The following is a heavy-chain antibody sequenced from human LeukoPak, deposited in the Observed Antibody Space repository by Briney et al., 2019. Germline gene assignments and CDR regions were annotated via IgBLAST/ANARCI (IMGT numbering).Heavy chain of an antibody. D-gene: IGHD6-13*01. V-gene: IGHV3-23*01. Sequence: PGGSLRLSCAASRFTFSTYAMSWVRQAPGKGLEWVSTFSGSGGRTYYADSVKGRFTISRDNSKNMLYLQMNSLRAEDTAVYYCAKVTSSWNYFDYWGQGAPVTVSS. CDR3: AKVTSSWNYFDY. CDR2: FSGSGGRT. CDR1: RFTFSTYA. J-gene: IGHJ4*02.